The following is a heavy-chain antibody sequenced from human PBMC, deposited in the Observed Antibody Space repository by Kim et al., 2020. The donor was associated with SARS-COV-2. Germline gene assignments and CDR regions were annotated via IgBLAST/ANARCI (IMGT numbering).Heavy chain of an antibody. CDR1: GFTVSSNY. CDR2: IYSGGST. J-gene: IGHJ6*02. V-gene: IGHV3-53*04. D-gene: IGHD2-2*01. CDR3: ARGGLGRYCSSTSCYAGYYYYGMDV. Sequence: GGSLRLSCAASGFTVSSNYMSWVRQAPGKGLEWVSVIYSGGSTYYADSVKGRFTISRHNSKNTLYLQMNSLRAEDTAVYYCARGGLGRYCSSTSCYAGYYYYGMDVWGQGTTVTVSS.